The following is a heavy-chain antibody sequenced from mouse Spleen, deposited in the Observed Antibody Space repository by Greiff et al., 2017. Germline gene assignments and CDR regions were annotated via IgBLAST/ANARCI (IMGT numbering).Heavy chain of an antibody. CDR1: GFTFSTYA. V-gene: IGHV5-9-3*01. J-gene: IGHJ1*01. CDR3: ARHRGYFDV. Sequence: EVHLVESGGGLVKPGGSLKLSCAASGFTFSTYAMSWVRQTPEKRLEWVATISSGGTYTYYPDTVKGRFTISRDNAKNTLYLQMSSLRSEDTAMYYCARHRGYFDVWGAGTTVTVSS. CDR2: ISSGGTYT.